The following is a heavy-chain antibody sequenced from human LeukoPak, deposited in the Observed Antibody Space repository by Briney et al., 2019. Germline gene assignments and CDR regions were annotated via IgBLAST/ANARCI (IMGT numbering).Heavy chain of an antibody. Sequence: SETLSLTCTASGGSISSNSHYWGWIRQTPGKGLEWIGSIFYNVTTYYNPSLKSRVTISIDTSKNQFSLKLSSVTAADTAVYYCARHLYSESYYFWGQGTLVTVSS. CDR1: GGSISSNSHY. D-gene: IGHD1-26*01. CDR2: IFYNVTT. J-gene: IGHJ4*02. V-gene: IGHV4-39*01. CDR3: ARHLYSESYYF.